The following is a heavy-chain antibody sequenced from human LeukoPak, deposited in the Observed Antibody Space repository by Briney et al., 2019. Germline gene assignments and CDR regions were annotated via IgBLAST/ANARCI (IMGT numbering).Heavy chain of an antibody. CDR3: AGELRSGWRVFGI. J-gene: IGHJ3*02. D-gene: IGHD6-19*01. CDR2: IYSGGST. Sequence: GGSLRLSCAASGFTVSSNYMSWVRQAPGKGLEWVSIIYSGGSTYYADSVKGRFTISRDNSKNTLYLQMNSLRAEDTAVYYCAGELRSGWRVFGIWGQGTMVSVSS. V-gene: IGHV3-66*01. CDR1: GFTVSSNY.